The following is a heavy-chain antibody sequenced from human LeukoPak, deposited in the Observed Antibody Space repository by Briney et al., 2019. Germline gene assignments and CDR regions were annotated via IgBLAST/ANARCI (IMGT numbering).Heavy chain of an antibody. CDR1: GFTFSSYA. CDR2: ISYDGSNK. V-gene: IGHV3-30-3*01. Sequence: GGSLRLSCGASGFTFSSYAMHWVRQAPGKGLEWVAVISYDGSNKYYADSVKGRFTISRDNSKNTLYLQMNSLRAEDTAVYYCAIDQPVAGVSNFDSWGQGTLVTVSS. D-gene: IGHD6-19*01. CDR3: AIDQPVAGVSNFDS. J-gene: IGHJ4*02.